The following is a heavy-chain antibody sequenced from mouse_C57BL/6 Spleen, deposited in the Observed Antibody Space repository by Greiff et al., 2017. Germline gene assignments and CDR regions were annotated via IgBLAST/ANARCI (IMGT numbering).Heavy chain of an antibody. CDR2: IDPSDSET. V-gene: IGHV1-52*01. CDR1: GYTFTSYW. D-gene: IGHD2-4*01. J-gene: IGHJ3*01. Sequence: QVQLQQPGAELVRPGSSVKLSCKASGYTFTSYWMHWVKQRPIQGLEWIGNIDPSDSETHYNQKFKDKATLTVDKSSSTAYMQLSSLTSEDSAVYYGARDGAYDYGAWFAYWGQGTLVTVSA. CDR3: ARDGAYDYGAWFAY.